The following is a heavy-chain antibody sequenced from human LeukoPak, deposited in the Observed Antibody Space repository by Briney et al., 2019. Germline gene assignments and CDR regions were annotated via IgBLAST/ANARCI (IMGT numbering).Heavy chain of an antibody. CDR2: ISSSGGTI. CDR1: GFTFSDYY. D-gene: IGHD5-12*01. Sequence: GGSLRLSCAASGFTFSDYYMSWIRQAPGRGLEWVSYISSSGGTIYYADSVQGRFTISRDNAKISLYLQMNSLRAEDTAIYDCARGSGYSGFDYDYWGQGTLVTVSS. J-gene: IGHJ4*02. V-gene: IGHV3-11*01. CDR3: ARGSGYSGFDYDY.